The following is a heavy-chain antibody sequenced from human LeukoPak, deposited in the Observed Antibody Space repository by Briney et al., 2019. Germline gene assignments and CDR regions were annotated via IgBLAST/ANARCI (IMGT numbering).Heavy chain of an antibody. CDR2: ISGSGGST. V-gene: IGHV3-23*01. CDR1: GVTFSSYA. J-gene: IGHJ4*02. D-gene: IGHD5/OR15-5a*01. CDR3: ANPGSTYFGY. Sequence: PGESLRLSCAASGVTFSSYAMSWVRQAPGKGLEWVPAISGSGGSTYYADSVKGRFTISRDNSKNTLYLQMNSLRAEDTAVYYCANPGSTYFGYWGQGTLVTVSS.